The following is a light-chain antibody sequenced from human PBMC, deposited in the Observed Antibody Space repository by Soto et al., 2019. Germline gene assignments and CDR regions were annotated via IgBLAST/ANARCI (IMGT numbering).Light chain of an antibody. CDR2: KAS. CDR3: QQYTNWPPNT. J-gene: IGKJ5*01. CDR1: QTISSW. V-gene: IGKV1-5*03. Sequence: NQSPSTLSGSVGDRDTITCRASQTISSWLAWYQQKPGKAPKLLIYKASTLQNGVPSRFSGTESGTEFTLTISSLQSEDFAVYYCQQYTNWPPNTFGQGTRLEIK.